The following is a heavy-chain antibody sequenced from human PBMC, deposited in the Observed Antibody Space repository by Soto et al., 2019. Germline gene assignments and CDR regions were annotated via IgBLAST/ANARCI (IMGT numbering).Heavy chain of an antibody. CDR3: AHLFDFDY. Sequence: EVQLVESGGGLVQPGGSLRLSCAASAFTFSNHWFHWVRQAPGKGLVWVSGINAAGSLTFYADSVKGRFTVSRDNAKNTMNLQMTSLRVEDTAVYYGAHLFDFDYWGQGALVTVAS. CDR2: INAAGSLT. J-gene: IGHJ4*02. D-gene: IGHD2-21*01. CDR1: AFTFSNHW. V-gene: IGHV3-74*01.